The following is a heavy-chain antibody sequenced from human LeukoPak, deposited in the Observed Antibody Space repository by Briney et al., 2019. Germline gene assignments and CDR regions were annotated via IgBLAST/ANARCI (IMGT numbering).Heavy chain of an antibody. V-gene: IGHV4-59*01. J-gene: IGHJ4*02. CDR1: CGSINNYY. D-gene: IGHD2-21*01. Sequence: PSETLSLTCTVSCGSINNYYSSCVWDRPREGLGRIWYIYYTGSNNYNHFLKSRVTISIDTSKNQFSLKLSSVTAADTAVYYCARGGMGISRGDYFGHWGQGTLVTVSS. CDR3: ARGGMGISRGDYFGH. CDR2: IYYTGSN.